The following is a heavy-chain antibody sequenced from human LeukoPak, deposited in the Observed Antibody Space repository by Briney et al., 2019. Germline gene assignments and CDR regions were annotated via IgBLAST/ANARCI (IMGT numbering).Heavy chain of an antibody. CDR2: VYYSGSA. J-gene: IGHJ6*02. CDR1: GDSFTTYY. V-gene: IGHV4-59*01. CDR3: ARDGSNWSNDYYHGVDV. D-gene: IGHD4-11*01. Sequence: SETLSLTCTVSGDSFTTYYWSWIRQPPGKGLEWFGYVYYSGSATYNPSLKSRVTISVDTSKNQFSLRLSSVTAADTAVYYCARDGSNWSNDYYHGVDVWGQGTTVTVSS.